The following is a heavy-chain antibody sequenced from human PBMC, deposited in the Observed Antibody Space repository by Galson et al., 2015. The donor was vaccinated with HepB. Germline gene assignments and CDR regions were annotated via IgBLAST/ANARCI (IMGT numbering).Heavy chain of an antibody. CDR1: GYTFTSYG. D-gene: IGHD3-10*01. J-gene: IGHJ6*03. CDR3: ASSPGSYYYMDV. V-gene: IGHV1-18*01. Sequence: SVKVACKASGYTFTSYGSSWVRQAPGQGLEWMGWISAYNGNTNYAQKLQGRVTMTTDTSTSTAYMELRSLRSDDTAVYYCASSPGSYYYMDVWVKGTTVTVYS. CDR2: ISAYNGNT.